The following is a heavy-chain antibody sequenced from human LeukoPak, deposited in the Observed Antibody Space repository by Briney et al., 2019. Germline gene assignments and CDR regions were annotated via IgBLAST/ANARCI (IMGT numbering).Heavy chain of an antibody. J-gene: IGHJ4*02. V-gene: IGHV4-30-2*01. Sequence: PSQTLSLTCSVSGGSISSGGYYWSWIRQPPGKGLGWIGYIYHSGSTYYNPSLKSRVTISVDRSKNQFSLKLSSVTAADTAVYYCARGTGYSSGWSAGVYDYWGQGTLVTVSS. CDR1: GGSISSGGYY. CDR3: ARGTGYSSGWSAGVYDY. CDR2: IYHSGST. D-gene: IGHD6-19*01.